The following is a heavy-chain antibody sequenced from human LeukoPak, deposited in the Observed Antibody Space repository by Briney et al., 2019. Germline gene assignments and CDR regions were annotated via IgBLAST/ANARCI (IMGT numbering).Heavy chain of an antibody. J-gene: IGHJ5*02. Sequence: SQTLSLTCAISGDTISNDDAAWAWIRQSPSRGLEWLGRSYYTSKWLNDYALSVRSRVTITPDTSKNQFSLHLNSVTPEDTAVYYCARRLTQYDCFDPWGQGILVTVSS. CDR1: GDTISNDDAA. V-gene: IGHV6-1*01. D-gene: IGHD2-2*01. CDR3: ARRLTQYDCFDP. CDR2: SYYTSKWLN.